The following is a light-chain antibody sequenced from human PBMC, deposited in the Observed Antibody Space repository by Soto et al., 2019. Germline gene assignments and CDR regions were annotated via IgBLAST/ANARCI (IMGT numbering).Light chain of an antibody. V-gene: IGLV2-14*01. J-gene: IGLJ1*01. CDR2: GVS. Sequence: QSVLTQPASVSGSPGQSITISCTGTITDIGAYNYLSWYQQHPGKAPKLLIYGVSSRPSGVSNRFSGSKSGNAAYLTISGLQADDEAEYYCSSYTSSITPCVFGTGTKVTVL. CDR1: ITDIGAYNY. CDR3: SSYTSSITPCV.